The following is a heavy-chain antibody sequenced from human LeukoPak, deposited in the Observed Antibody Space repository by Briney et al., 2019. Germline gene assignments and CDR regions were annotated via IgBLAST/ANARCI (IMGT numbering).Heavy chain of an antibody. J-gene: IGHJ4*02. CDR2: ISWNSGSI. D-gene: IGHD3-10*01. CDR3: AKDGYYYGSGSYRVGPFDY. Sequence: SRSLRLSCAPSGFTFDDYAMHWVRQAPGKGLEWVSGISWNSGSIAYADSVKGRFTISRDNAKNSLYLQMNSLRAEDTALYYCAKDGYYYGSGSYRVGPFDYWGQGTLVTVSS. V-gene: IGHV3-9*01. CDR1: GFTFDDYA.